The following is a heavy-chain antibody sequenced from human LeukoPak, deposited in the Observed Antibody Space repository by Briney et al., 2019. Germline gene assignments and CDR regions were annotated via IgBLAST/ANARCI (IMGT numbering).Heavy chain of an antibody. J-gene: IGHJ4*02. Sequence: GGSLRLSCATSGFSFSTYTMNWVRQAPGKGLEWVSSMTSSSSSIYYADSAEGRFTISRDNAKNSLYLQMNSLRAEDTAVYYCASSLSGASGYWGQGTLVTVSS. D-gene: IGHD7-27*01. CDR1: GFSFSTYT. CDR3: ASSLSGASGY. V-gene: IGHV3-21*06. CDR2: MTSSSSSI.